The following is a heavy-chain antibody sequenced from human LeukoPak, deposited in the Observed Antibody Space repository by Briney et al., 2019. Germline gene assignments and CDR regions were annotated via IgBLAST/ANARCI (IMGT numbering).Heavy chain of an antibody. J-gene: IGHJ3*02. CDR2: IYYSGST. D-gene: IGHD5-18*01. CDR3: ARPYSGYSDAFDI. Sequence: SETLSLTCTVSGGSISSYYWSWIRQPPGKGLEWIGYIYYSGSTNYNPSLKSRVTISVDTSKNQFSLKLSSVTAADTAVYYCARPYSGYSDAFDIWGQGTMVTVCS. V-gene: IGHV4-59*01. CDR1: GGSISSYY.